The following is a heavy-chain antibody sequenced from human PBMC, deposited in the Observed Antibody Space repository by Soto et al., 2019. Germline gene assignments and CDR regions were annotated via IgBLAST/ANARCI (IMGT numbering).Heavy chain of an antibody. CDR3: ARVGDGDYGLWYFDL. J-gene: IGHJ2*01. Sequence: QVQLQESGPGLVKPSQTLSLTCTVSGGSISSGGYYWSWIRQHPGKGLEWIGYIYYSGSTYYIPSLKSRVTISVDTSKSQFSLKLSSVTAADTAVYYCARVGDGDYGLWYFDLWGRGTLVTVSS. D-gene: IGHD4-17*01. CDR2: IYYSGST. CDR1: GGSISSGGYY. V-gene: IGHV4-31*03.